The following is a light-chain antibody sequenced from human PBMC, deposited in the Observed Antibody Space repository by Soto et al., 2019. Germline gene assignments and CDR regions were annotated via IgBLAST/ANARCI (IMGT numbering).Light chain of an antibody. J-gene: IGKJ2*01. V-gene: IGKV3-15*01. CDR1: QSISTN. Sequence: EIVMTQSPPTLSVSPGERAPLSCRASQSISTNLAWYQQKPGQAPRLLIYGASTRATDVPARFSGSGSGTEFTLTVSSLQSEDFAVYFCQQYNGRPPVTFGQGTKLEIK. CDR3: QQYNGRPPVT. CDR2: GAS.